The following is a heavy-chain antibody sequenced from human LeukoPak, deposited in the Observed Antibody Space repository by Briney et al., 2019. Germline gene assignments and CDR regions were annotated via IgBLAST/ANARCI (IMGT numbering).Heavy chain of an antibody. CDR3: ARDSDYSGNGNGDWFDP. V-gene: IGHV1-18*04. CDR1: GFRFTSFG. CDR2: ISTYIGVT. D-gene: IGHD4-11*01. Sequence: ASVNVFCKASGFRFTSFGASWVRQAPGQGLEWMGWISTYIGVTHYAEKFEDRVTMTIDTSTTTAYMELRSLRYDDTAVYYCARDSDYSGNGNGDWFDPWGQGTVVTVSS. J-gene: IGHJ5*02.